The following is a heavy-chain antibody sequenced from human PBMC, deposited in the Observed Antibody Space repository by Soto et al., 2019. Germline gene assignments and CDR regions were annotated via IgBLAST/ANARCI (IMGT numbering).Heavy chain of an antibody. V-gene: IGHV4-34*01. D-gene: IGHD3-10*01. CDR1: GGSFSGYY. CDR3: ARGGDYYGSGSPFGY. J-gene: IGHJ4*02. CDR2: INHSGST. Sequence: SETLSLTCAVYGGSFSGYYWSWIRQPPGKGLEWIGEINHSGSTNYNPSLKSRVTISVDTSKNQFSLKLSSVTAADTAVYYCARGGDYYGSGSPFGYWGQGTLVTVSS.